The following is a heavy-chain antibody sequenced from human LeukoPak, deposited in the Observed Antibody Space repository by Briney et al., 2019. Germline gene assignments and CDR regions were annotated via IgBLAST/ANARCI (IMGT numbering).Heavy chain of an antibody. CDR3: ARGDYDIHHDAFDI. J-gene: IGHJ3*02. Sequence: PGGSLRLSCAAPGFTVSSNYMSWVRQAPGKGLEWVSVIYSGGSTYYADSVKGRFTISRDNSKNTLYLQMNSLRAEDTAVYYCARGDYDIHHDAFDIWGQGTMVTVSS. CDR1: GFTVSSNY. CDR2: IYSGGST. V-gene: IGHV3-53*01. D-gene: IGHD3-9*01.